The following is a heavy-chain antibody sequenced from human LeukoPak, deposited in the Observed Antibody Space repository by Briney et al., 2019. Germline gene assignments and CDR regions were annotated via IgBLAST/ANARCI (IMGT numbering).Heavy chain of an antibody. CDR2: IYWDDDK. Sequence: SGPTLVNPTQTLTLTCTFSGFSLSTSGVGVGWIRQPPGKALEWLALIYWDDDKRYSPSLKSRLTITKDTSKNQVVLTMTNMDPVDTATYYCAHIIHMIPELSPNNWFDPWGQGTLVTVSS. CDR3: AHIIHMIPELSPNNWFDP. CDR1: GFSLSTSGVG. V-gene: IGHV2-5*02. J-gene: IGHJ5*02. D-gene: IGHD3-16*02.